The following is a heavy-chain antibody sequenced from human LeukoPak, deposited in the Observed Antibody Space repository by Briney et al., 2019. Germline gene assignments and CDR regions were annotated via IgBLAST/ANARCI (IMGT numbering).Heavy chain of an antibody. Sequence: GGSLRLSCAASGLTFSSYGMHSVRQVPGKGLEWVAFIRYDGSNKYYVDSVKGRYTISRDNSKNTLYLQMNSLRAEDTAVYYCANQLDYYDSSGYQHYFEYWGQGTLVTVSS. CDR2: IRYDGSNK. V-gene: IGHV3-30*02. CDR1: GLTFSSYG. CDR3: ANQLDYYDSSGYQHYFEY. J-gene: IGHJ4*02. D-gene: IGHD3-22*01.